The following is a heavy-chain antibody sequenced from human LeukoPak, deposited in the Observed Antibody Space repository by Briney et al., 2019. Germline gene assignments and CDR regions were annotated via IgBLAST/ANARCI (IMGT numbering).Heavy chain of an antibody. Sequence: GGTLRLSCAASGFTFSSYGMSWVRQAPGKGLEWVSSISGSGGSGGNTHYADSVKGRFTISRDNSKNTLYLQMNSLRAEDTAVYYCAKPRGCSGYDWAYYFDYWGQGTLVTLSS. J-gene: IGHJ4*02. D-gene: IGHD5-12*01. V-gene: IGHV3-23*01. CDR2: ISGSGGSGGNT. CDR1: GFTFSSYG. CDR3: AKPRGCSGYDWAYYFDY.